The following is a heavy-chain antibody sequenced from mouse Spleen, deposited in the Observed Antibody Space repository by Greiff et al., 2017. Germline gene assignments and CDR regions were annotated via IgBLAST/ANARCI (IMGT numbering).Heavy chain of an antibody. CDR1: GFSLTSYG. J-gene: IGHJ1*01. CDR2: IWAGGST. CDR3: ARGHTTATGGWYFDV. V-gene: IGHV2-9*02. D-gene: IGHD1-2*01. Sequence: VKLMESGPGLVAPSQSLSITCTVSGFSLTSYGVHWVRQPPGKGLEWLGVIWAGGSTNYNSALMSRLSISKDNSKSQVFLKMNSLQTDDTAMYYCARGHTTATGGWYFDVWGAGTTVTVSS.